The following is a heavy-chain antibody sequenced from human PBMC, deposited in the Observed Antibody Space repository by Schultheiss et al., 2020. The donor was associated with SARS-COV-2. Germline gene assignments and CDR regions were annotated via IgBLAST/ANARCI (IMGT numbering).Heavy chain of an antibody. V-gene: IGHV4-38-2*01. CDR3: ARAIILRVAFDI. Sequence: SETLSLTCAVSGGSFSDFYWGWIRQPPGKGLEWIGSIYHSGSTYYNPSLKSRVTISVDTSKNQFSLKLSSVTAADTAVYYCARAIILRVAFDIWGQGTMVTVSS. D-gene: IGHD3-3*01. J-gene: IGHJ3*02. CDR1: GGSFSDFY. CDR2: IYHSGST.